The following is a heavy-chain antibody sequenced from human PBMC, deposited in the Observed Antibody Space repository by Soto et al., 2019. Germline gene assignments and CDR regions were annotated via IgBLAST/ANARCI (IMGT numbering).Heavy chain of an antibody. CDR3: AARGDISAGY. V-gene: IGHV4-61*01. CDR2: IYYSGST. Sequence: PSETLSLTCTVSGGSVSSGSYYWSWIRQPPGKGLEWIGYIYYSGSTNYNPSLKSRVTISVDTSKNQFSLKLSSVTAADTAVYYCAARGDISAGYWGQGTRVTVSS. D-gene: IGHD2-15*01. J-gene: IGHJ4*02. CDR1: GGSVSSGSYY.